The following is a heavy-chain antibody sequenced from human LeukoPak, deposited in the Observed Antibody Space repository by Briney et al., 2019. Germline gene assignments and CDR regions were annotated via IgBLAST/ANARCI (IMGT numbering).Heavy chain of an antibody. J-gene: IGHJ4*02. CDR1: GYTFTSYG. V-gene: IGHV1-18*01. D-gene: IGHD3-10*01. Sequence: ASVKVSCKASGYTFTSYGISWVRQAPGQGLEWMGWISAYNGNTNYAQKLQGRVTMTTDTSTSTAYMELRSLRSDDTAVYYCARDGRTYYYGSGSAVGWGYWGQGTLVTVSS. CDR3: ARDGRTYYYGSGSAVGWGY. CDR2: ISAYNGNT.